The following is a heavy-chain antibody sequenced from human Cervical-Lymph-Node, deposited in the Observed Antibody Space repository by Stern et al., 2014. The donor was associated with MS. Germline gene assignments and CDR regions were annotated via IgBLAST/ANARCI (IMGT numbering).Heavy chain of an antibody. D-gene: IGHD3-22*01. Sequence: VQLQESGPGLVKPSQTLSLTCIVSGGSISSNGYYWSWVRQHPGNGLEWIGDIYHSGSTYYNPSLTSRATISIDTSKNHFSLKLSSVSAADTALYYCARYDSSTYYHDSFDIWGQGTMVTVSS. V-gene: IGHV4-31*03. CDR1: GGSISSNGYY. J-gene: IGHJ3*02. CDR2: IYHSGST. CDR3: ARYDSSTYYHDSFDI.